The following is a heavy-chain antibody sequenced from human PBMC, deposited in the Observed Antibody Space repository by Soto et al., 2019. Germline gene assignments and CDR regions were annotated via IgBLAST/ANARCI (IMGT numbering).Heavy chain of an antibody. CDR3: ARDRRIAAAGSRYYYGMDV. V-gene: IGHV1-69*06. CDR1: GGTFSSYA. J-gene: IGHJ6*02. Sequence: QVQLVQSGAEVKKPGSSVKVSCKASGGTFSSYAISWVRQAPGQGLEWMGGIIPIFGTANYAQKFQGRVTITRDKSTSTAYMELSSLRSEDTAVYYCARDRRIAAAGSRYYYGMDVWGQGTTVTVSS. CDR2: IIPIFGTA. D-gene: IGHD6-13*01.